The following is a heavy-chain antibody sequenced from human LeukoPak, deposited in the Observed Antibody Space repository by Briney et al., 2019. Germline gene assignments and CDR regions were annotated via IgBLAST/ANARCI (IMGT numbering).Heavy chain of an antibody. V-gene: IGHV1-46*01. CDR2: INPSGGST. CDR1: GDTFTSYY. CDR3: ARGITMVRGVIRNHNWFDL. Sequence: ASVKISCKASGDTFTSYYIHWVRQAPGEGLEWMGIINPSGGSTSYAQKFQGRVTMTRHMSTSTVYTERRSLRSEDTAAYYCARGITMVRGVIRNHNWFDLWGQGTLVTVSS. D-gene: IGHD3-10*01. J-gene: IGHJ5*02.